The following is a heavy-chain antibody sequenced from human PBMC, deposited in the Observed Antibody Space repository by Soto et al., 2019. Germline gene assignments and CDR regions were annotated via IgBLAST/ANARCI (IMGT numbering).Heavy chain of an antibody. V-gene: IGHV3-48*02. J-gene: IGHJ4*02. Sequence: AGSLRLPCFLSGVTYGTLTMNRLRQAPGKGLEWLSYITSSSSDTSYADSVKGRFTISRDNAKNSLYLQMNSLRDEDTAIYYCATSGGSCYGHLCYWGQGT. D-gene: IGHD2-15*01. CDR3: ATSGGSCYGHLCY. CDR1: GVTYGTLT. CDR2: ITSSSSDT.